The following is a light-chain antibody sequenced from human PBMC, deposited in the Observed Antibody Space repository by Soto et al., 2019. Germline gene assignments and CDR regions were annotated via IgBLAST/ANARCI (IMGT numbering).Light chain of an antibody. CDR2: GAS. J-gene: IGKJ2*01. CDR3: QQYCSSPRYT. Sequence: EIVLTQSPGTLSLSPEERATLSCRASQSVSSSYLAWYQQKPGQAPRLLIYGASSRVSGIPDRFSGSGSGTDFTLTISRLEPEDFAVYYCQQYCSSPRYTFGQGTKLEIK. V-gene: IGKV3-20*01. CDR1: QSVSSSY.